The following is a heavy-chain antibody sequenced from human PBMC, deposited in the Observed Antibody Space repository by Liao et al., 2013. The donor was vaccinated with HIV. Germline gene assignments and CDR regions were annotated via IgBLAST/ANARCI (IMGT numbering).Heavy chain of an antibody. J-gene: IGHJ4*02. Sequence: QVLLHESGPGLVKPSETLSLTCSVSGGSISGYYWSWIRQPAGKGLEWIGRISAGGGTNYNPSLKSRLTMSVDTSKNQFSLNLNSVTAADSAVYYCARGRVVPAAIRAKYFDFWGQGNLVTVSS. CDR2: ISAGGGT. CDR1: GGSISGYY. V-gene: IGHV4-4*07. CDR3: ARGRVVPAAIRAKYFDF. D-gene: IGHD2-2*02.